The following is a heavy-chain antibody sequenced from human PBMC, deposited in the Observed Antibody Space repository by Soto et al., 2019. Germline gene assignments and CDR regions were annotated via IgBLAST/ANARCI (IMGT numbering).Heavy chain of an antibody. CDR2: FDPEDGET. V-gene: IGHV1-24*01. J-gene: IGHJ6*03. D-gene: IGHD6-13*01. CDR3: ATGIAAAGIEYYYYYYMDV. Sequence: EASVKVSCKVSGYTLTELSMHWVRQAPGKGLEWMGGFDPEDGETIYAQKFQGRVTMTEDTSTDTAYMELSSPRSEDTAVYYCATGIAAAGIEYYYYYYMDVWGKGTTVTVSS. CDR1: GYTLTELS.